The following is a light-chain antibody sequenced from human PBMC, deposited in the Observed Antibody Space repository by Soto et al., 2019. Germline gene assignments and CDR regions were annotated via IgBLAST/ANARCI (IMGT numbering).Light chain of an antibody. Sequence: EIVMTQSPATLSVSPGERATLSCRASQSVSNNLAWYQQKPGQAPRLLIYGASTRATGIPARFSGSGSGTEFTLTIGSLQSEDFAVYYCQQYNNWPGTFGGGTVVEIK. CDR3: QQYNNWPGT. V-gene: IGKV3-15*01. J-gene: IGKJ4*01. CDR1: QSVSNN. CDR2: GAS.